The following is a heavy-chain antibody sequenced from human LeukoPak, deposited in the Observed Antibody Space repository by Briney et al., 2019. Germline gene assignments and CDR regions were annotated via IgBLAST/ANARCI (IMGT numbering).Heavy chain of an antibody. V-gene: IGHV1-8*03. CDR1: GYTFTSYD. D-gene: IGHD5-18*01. CDR3: ARGRRIQPHWFDP. J-gene: IGHJ5*02. Sequence: ASVTVSCNASGYTFTSYDINWVRQATGQGLEWMVWMDASSGNTGYAQKFQGRVTITRNTSISTAYMELSSLRSEDTAVYYCARGRRIQPHWFDPRGQGTLVTVSS. CDR2: MDASSGNT.